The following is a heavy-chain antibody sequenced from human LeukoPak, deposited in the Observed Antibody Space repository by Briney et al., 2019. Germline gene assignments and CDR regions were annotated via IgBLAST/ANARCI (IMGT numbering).Heavy chain of an antibody. CDR3: AKSDWFDP. CDR2: NKYDGSES. CDR1: GFIFRNFW. Sequence: GGSLRLSCAASGFIFRNFWMTWVRQAPGKGLAWVSRNKYDGSESYYADSVKGRFTISRDNAKNTLYLQMNSLRVEDTAVYYCAKSDWFDPWGQGTLVTVSS. V-gene: IGHV3-74*01. J-gene: IGHJ5*02.